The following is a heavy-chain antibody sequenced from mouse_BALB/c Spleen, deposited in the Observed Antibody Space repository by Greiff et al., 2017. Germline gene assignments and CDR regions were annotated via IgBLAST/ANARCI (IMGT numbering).Heavy chain of an antibody. V-gene: IGHV1-62-2*01. CDR3: ARHERGSTMITTRAWFAY. D-gene: IGHD2-4*01. CDR2: FYPGSGSI. Sequence: QVQLKESGAELVKPGASVKLSCKASGYTFTEYTIHWVKQRSGQGLEWIGWFYPGSGSIKYNEKFKDKATLTADKSSSTVYMELSRLTSEDSAVYFCARHERGSTMITTRAWFAYWGQGTLVTVSA. J-gene: IGHJ3*01. CDR1: GYTFTEYT.